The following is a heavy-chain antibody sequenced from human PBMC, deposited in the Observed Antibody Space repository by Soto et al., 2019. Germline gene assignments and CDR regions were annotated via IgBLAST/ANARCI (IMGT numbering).Heavy chain of an antibody. V-gene: IGHV1-8*01. CDR3: ARGKRYCSSTSCYLVYIRFDP. CDR2: MNPNSGNT. CDR1: GYTFTRYD. Sequence: ASVKGSCKASGYTFTRYDVSWVRQATGQGLEWMGWMNPNSGNTGYAQKFQGRVTMTRNTSISTAYMELSSLRSEDTAVYYCARGKRYCSSTSCYLVYIRFDPWGQGTLVTVSS. D-gene: IGHD2-2*01. J-gene: IGHJ5*02.